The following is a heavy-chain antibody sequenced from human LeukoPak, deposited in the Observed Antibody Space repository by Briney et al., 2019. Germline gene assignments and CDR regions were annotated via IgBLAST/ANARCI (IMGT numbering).Heavy chain of an antibody. CDR1: GFTFSSYS. Sequence: GGSLRLSCAASGFTFSSYSMNWVRRAPGKGLEWVSSISSSSSYIYYADSVKGRFTISGDNAKNSLYLQMNSLRAEDTAVYYCAKEYCSGGSCYKLGLTNWGQGTLVTVSS. V-gene: IGHV3-21*01. CDR3: AKEYCSGGSCYKLGLTN. CDR2: ISSSSSYI. D-gene: IGHD2-15*01. J-gene: IGHJ4*02.